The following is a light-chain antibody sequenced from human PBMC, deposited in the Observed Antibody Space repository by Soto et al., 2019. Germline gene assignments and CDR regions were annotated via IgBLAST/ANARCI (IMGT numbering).Light chain of an antibody. CDR1: SRDIGFFNY. CDR3: SSYTTRSTYV. V-gene: IGLV2-14*01. J-gene: IGLJ1*01. CDR2: EVT. Sequence: QSALTQPASVSGSPGQSITISCTGTSRDIGFFNYVSWYQQFPGNAPKLIIFEVTNRPSGVSNRFSASKSGNTASLTISGLQAEGGADYYCSSYTTRSTYVFGTGTKLTVL.